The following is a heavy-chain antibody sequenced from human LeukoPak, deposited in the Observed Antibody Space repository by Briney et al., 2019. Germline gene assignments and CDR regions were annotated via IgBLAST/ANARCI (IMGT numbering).Heavy chain of an antibody. J-gene: IGHJ4*02. CDR3: ATDIHSSGWYGSDY. Sequence: ASVKVSCKVSGYTLTELSMHWVRQAPGKGLEWMGGFDPEDGETIYAQKFQGRVTMTEDTSTDTAYMELSSLRSEDTAVYYCATDIHSSGWYGSDYWGQGTLVTVSS. CDR1: GYTLTELS. D-gene: IGHD6-19*01. CDR2: FDPEDGET. V-gene: IGHV1-24*01.